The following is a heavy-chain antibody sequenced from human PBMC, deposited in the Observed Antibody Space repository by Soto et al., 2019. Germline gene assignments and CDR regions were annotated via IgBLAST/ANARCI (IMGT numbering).Heavy chain of an antibody. CDR2: VYVAGGS. CDR3: SRGAGPPWFDP. V-gene: IGHV4-4*07. CDR1: GDAISDYS. Sequence: PSETLSLTSTVSGDAISDYSWSWIRQPAGQGLEWIGRVYVAGGSNYNPSLKSRATISLDRSKNEFSLRLTSVTAADTAVYFCSRGAGPPWFDPWGQGILVTVSS. J-gene: IGHJ5*02.